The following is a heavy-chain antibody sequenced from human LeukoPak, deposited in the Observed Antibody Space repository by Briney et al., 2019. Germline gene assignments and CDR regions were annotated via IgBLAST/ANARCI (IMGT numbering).Heavy chain of an antibody. CDR3: ARGEYQLPQQ. V-gene: IGHV3-7*01. Sequence: GXXXEGVANIKQDGSEKYYVDSVKGRFTISRDNAKNSLFLQMNSLRAEDTAVYYCARGEYQLPQQWGQGTLVTVSS. J-gene: IGHJ4*02. D-gene: IGHD2-2*01. CDR2: IKQDGSEK.